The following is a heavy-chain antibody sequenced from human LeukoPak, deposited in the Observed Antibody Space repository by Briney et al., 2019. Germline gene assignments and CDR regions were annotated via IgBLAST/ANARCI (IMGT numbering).Heavy chain of an antibody. Sequence: GGSLRLSCAASGFTFSNAWMSWVRQAPGKGLEWVSHISDSGGKTYYADSVKGRFTISRDNSKNTLYLRMDSLRAEDTAIYYCADFGSGSYCFDYWGQGTLVTVSS. CDR1: GFTFSNAW. CDR2: ISDSGGKT. CDR3: ADFGSGSYCFDY. D-gene: IGHD3-10*01. J-gene: IGHJ4*02. V-gene: IGHV3-23*01.